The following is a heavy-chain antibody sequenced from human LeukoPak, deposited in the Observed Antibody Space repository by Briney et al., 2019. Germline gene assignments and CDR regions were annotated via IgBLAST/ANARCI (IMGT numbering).Heavy chain of an antibody. Sequence: PSETLSLTCAVSGGSISSGGYFWRWIRQPPGKGVEWIGYMCHSGSTYYDPSLKSRVTISVDRSKNQFSLKLSSVTAADTAVYYCARTAKPYGSGSLSTYFDYWGQGTLVTVSS. D-gene: IGHD3-10*01. CDR2: MCHSGST. CDR3: ARTAKPYGSGSLSTYFDY. CDR1: GGSISSGGYF. V-gene: IGHV4-30-2*01. J-gene: IGHJ4*02.